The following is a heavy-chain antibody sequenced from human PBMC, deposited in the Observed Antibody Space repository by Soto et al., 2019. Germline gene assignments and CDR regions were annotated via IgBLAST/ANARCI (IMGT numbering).Heavy chain of an antibody. CDR2: IIPLVDLS. V-gene: IGHV1-69*02. Sequence: ASVEVSCKASGGTFSSYSISWVRQAPGQGLEWMGRIIPLVDLSTYAQKLEGRVTITADKSASTAYMELSSLRSEDTAVYYCARVTAVAGNYFDYWGQGTQVTVS. J-gene: IGHJ4*02. D-gene: IGHD6-19*01. CDR1: GGTFSSYS. CDR3: ARVTAVAGNYFDY.